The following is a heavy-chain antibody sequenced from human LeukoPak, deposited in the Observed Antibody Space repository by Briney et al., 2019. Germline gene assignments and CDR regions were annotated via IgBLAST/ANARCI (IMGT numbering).Heavy chain of an antibody. CDR3: ARDFRFLDDY. D-gene: IGHD3-3*01. CDR1: GFTFSTFA. CDR2: IFPSGGEI. Sequence: GGSLRLSCAASGFTFSTFAMIWVRQPPGKGLEWVSSIFPSGGEIHYADSVRGRFTIFRDNSKSTLSLQMNSLRAEDTAIYYCARDFRFLDDYWGQGTLVTVSS. J-gene: IGHJ4*02. V-gene: IGHV3-23*01.